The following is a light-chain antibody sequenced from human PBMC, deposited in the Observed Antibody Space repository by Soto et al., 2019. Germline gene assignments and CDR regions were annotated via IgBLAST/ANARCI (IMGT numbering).Light chain of an antibody. CDR2: GAS. V-gene: IGKV3-20*01. CDR3: QQYGSSGT. CDR1: QSVSNNY. Sequence: EIVLTQSAGTLSLSPGGISTIFCRASQSVSNNYLAWYQQKPGQAPRLLIYGASNRATGIPDRFSGSGSGTDFTLTISRLEPEDFAVYYCQQYGSSGTFGQGTKVDIK. J-gene: IGKJ1*01.